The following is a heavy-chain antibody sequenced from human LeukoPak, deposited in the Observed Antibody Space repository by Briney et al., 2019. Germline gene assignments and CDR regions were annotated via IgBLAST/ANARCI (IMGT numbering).Heavy chain of an antibody. V-gene: IGHV1-2*02. J-gene: IGHJ6*02. D-gene: IGHD1-26*01. CDR1: GYTSTGYY. CDR3: ARDGSVGANYYGMDV. Sequence: ASVKVSCKASGYTSTGYYMHWVRQAPGQGLEWMGWINPNSGGTNYAQKFQGRVTMTRDTSISTAYMGLSRLRSDDTAVYYCARDGSVGANYYGMDVWGQGTTVTVSS. CDR2: INPNSGGT.